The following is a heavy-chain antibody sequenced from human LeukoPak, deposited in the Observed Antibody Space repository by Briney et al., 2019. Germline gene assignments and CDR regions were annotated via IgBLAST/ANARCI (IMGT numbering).Heavy chain of an antibody. Sequence: GGSLRLSCAASGFTFTSYSMSWVRQAPGKGLEWVSTFKTKYNQVYYAESVRGRFTISTDNSKNTVYLQMNSLRAEDTALYYCARSVPDYTRFDYWGQGALVTVSS. J-gene: IGHJ4*02. V-gene: IGHV3-23*05. D-gene: IGHD4-11*01. CDR3: ARSVPDYTRFDY. CDR2: FKTKYNQV. CDR1: GFTFTSYS.